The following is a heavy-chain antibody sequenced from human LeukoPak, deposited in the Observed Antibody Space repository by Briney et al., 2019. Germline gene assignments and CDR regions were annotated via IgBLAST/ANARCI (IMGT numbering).Heavy chain of an antibody. D-gene: IGHD3-10*01. CDR1: GFTFSSYD. V-gene: IGHV3-13*01. CDR3: ARGGYFGSGPMDV. J-gene: IGHJ6*02. CDR2: INTAGDT. Sequence: GGSLRLSCAASGFTFSSYDMHWVRHAAGKGLEWVAVINTAGDTYYPGSVRGRFTISRENAKKSFFLQMNSLRAGDTAVYYCARGGYFGSGPMDVWGQGTTVTVSS.